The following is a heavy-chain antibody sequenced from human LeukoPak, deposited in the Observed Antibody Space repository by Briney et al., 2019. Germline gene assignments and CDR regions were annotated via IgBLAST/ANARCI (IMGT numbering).Heavy chain of an antibody. CDR3: LSGNYYFDY. D-gene: IGHD1-26*01. V-gene: IGHV3-48*02. CDR1: GITFNTYS. Sequence: GGSLRLSCAASGITFNTYSMSWVRQAPGKGLEWVSYISSGSRTIYYADSVKGRFTISRDNAKNSLYLQMNSLRDEDTAVYYCLSGNYYFDYWGQGTLVSVSS. CDR2: ISSGSRTI. J-gene: IGHJ4*02.